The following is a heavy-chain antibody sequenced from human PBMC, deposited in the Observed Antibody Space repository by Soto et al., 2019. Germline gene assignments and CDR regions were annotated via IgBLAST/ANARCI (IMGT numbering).Heavy chain of an antibody. CDR2: ITNNGGST. CDR3: VKDLGPYHLNFEL. D-gene: IGHD2-2*01. Sequence: GGSLRLSCSASGFTFSNYAIHWVRQAPGKGLEYVAAITNNGGSTYYADSMKGRFTISRDNSKSTVFLQMSSLRPEDTAIYYCVKDLGPYHLNFELWGRGTLVTVSS. CDR1: GFTFSNYA. J-gene: IGHJ4*02. V-gene: IGHV3-64D*06.